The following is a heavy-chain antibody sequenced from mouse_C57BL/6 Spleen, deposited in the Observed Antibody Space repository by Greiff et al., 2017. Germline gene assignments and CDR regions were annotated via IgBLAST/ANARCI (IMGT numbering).Heavy chain of an antibody. CDR1: GYTFTSYW. V-gene: IGHV1-53*01. D-gene: IGHD4-1*01. CDR3: ARGNWAVFAY. Sequence: QVQLQQPGTELVKPGASVKLSCKASGYTFTSYWMHWVKQRPGQGLAWIGNINPSNGGTNYNEKFKSKATLAVDKSSSTAYMQLRSLTSEDSAVYECARGNWAVFAYWGQGTLVTVSA. CDR2: INPSNGGT. J-gene: IGHJ3*01.